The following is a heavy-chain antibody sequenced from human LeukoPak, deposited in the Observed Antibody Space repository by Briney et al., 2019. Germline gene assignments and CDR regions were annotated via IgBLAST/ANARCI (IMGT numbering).Heavy chain of an antibody. J-gene: IGHJ4*02. Sequence: SETLSLTCTVSGGSISSYYWSWIRQPPGKGLEWIGYIYYSGSTNYNPSLKSRVTISVDTSKNQFSLKLSSVTAADTAVYYCARDVGAVAGFGYWGQGTLVTVSS. CDR3: ARDVGAVAGFGY. D-gene: IGHD6-19*01. CDR2: IYYSGST. V-gene: IGHV4-59*01. CDR1: GGSISSYY.